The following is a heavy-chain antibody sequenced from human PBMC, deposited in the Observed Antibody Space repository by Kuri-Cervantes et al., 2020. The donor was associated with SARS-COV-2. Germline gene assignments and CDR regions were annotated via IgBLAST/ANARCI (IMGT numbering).Heavy chain of an antibody. CDR3: ARDAWSGYYYGMDV. J-gene: IGHJ6*02. CDR1: GFTFSSYA. CDR2: ISYDGSNK. Sequence: GGSLRLSCAASGFTFSSYAMHWVRQAPGKGLEWVAVISYDGSNKYYADSVKGRFTISRDNSKNTLYLQMNSLRAEDTAVYYCARDAWSGYYYGMDVWGQGTTVTVSS. V-gene: IGHV3-30-3*01. D-gene: IGHD3-3*01.